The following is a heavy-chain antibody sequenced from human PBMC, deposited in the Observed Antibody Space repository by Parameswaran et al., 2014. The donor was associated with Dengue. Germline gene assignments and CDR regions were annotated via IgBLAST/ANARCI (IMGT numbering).Heavy chain of an antibody. CDR1: GDSVSSNSAA. CDR3: TRVVQWLVGWFDP. J-gene: IGHJ5*02. Sequence: ASETLSLTCAVSGDSVSSNSAAWNWIRQSPSRGLEWLGRTYYRSKWYNDYAVSVKSRITINPDTSKNQFSLQLNSVTPEDTAVYYCTRVVQWLVGWFDPWGQGTLVTVSS. D-gene: IGHD6-19*01. V-gene: IGHV6-1*01. CDR2: TYYRSKWYN.